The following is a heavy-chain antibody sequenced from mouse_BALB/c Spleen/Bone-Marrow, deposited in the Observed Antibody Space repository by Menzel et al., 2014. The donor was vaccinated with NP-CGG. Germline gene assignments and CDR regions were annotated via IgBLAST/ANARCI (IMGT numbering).Heavy chain of an antibody. D-gene: IGHD1-2*01. CDR2: ISSGGGNT. Sequence: EVQGVESGGGLVKPGGSLKLSCAASGFAFSSYDMSWVRQTPEKRLEWVAYISSGGGNTYYPDTVKGRFTISRDNAKNSLYLQMNSLKSEDSAMYYCARGGAHYYGRGFTYWGQGTLVTVSA. V-gene: IGHV5-12-1*01. J-gene: IGHJ3*01. CDR3: ARGGAHYYGRGFTY. CDR1: GFAFSSYD.